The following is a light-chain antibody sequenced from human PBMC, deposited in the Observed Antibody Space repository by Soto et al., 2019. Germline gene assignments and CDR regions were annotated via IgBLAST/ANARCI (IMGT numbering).Light chain of an antibody. V-gene: IGKV3-15*01. Sequence: EIVMTQSPATLSVSPGERATLSCRASQSVSTNLAWYQQKPGQAPRLLMYGASTRATGIPARFSGSGSGTEFTLTISSLQSEDFAVYYCQQRSNWPPFTFGPGTKVDIK. CDR2: GAS. CDR1: QSVSTN. J-gene: IGKJ3*01. CDR3: QQRSNWPPFT.